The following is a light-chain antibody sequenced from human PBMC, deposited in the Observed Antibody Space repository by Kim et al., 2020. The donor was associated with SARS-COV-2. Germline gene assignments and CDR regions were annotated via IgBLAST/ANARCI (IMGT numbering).Light chain of an antibody. Sequence: QPAFISCKSSQSLLYRDGKTWLYWFLQKPGQAPQLLIYEVSKRFSGVPERFSGSGSGTDFTLKISRVEAEDVGVYYCMQSVEQWTFGQGTKVDIK. CDR2: EVS. CDR1: QSLLYRDGKTW. J-gene: IGKJ1*01. V-gene: IGKV2D-29*01. CDR3: MQSVEQWT.